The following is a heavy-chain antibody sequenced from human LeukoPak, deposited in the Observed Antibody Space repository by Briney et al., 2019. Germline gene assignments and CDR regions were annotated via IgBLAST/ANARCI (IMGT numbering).Heavy chain of an antibody. Sequence: GGSLRLSCAASGFTFSSYAMHWVRQAPGKGLEWVAVISYDGSNKYYADSVKGRFTISRDNSKNMLYLQMNSLRAEDTAMYYCARDHNLAAAERGGYYYYGMDVWGQGTTVTVSS. CDR2: ISYDGSNK. D-gene: IGHD6-13*01. V-gene: IGHV3-30-3*01. CDR1: GFTFSSYA. J-gene: IGHJ6*02. CDR3: ARDHNLAAAERGGYYYYGMDV.